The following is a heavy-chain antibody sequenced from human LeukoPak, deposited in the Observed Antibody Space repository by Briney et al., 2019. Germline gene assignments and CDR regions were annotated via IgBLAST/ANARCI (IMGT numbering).Heavy chain of an antibody. Sequence: ASVKVSCKTSGYTFDNYDINWVRQATGQGLGWMGWMNPNSGNTGYAQKFQGRVIMTTNISMSTAYMELRGLRYEDTAIYYCARGAPVAIFGPGYHEYFEYWGQGTVVAVSS. CDR3: ARGAPVAIFGPGYHEYFEY. CDR1: GYTFDNYD. V-gene: IGHV1-8*01. D-gene: IGHD3-3*01. J-gene: IGHJ4*02. CDR2: MNPNSGNT.